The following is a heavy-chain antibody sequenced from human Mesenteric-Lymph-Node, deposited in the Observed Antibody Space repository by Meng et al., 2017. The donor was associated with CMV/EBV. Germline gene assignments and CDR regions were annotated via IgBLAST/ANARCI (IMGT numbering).Heavy chain of an antibody. J-gene: IGHJ4*02. CDR1: GGSISSGDYY. Sequence: SETLSLTCTVSGGSISSGDYYWSWIRQPPGKGLEWIGYIYYSGSTYYNPSLKSRVTISVDTSKNQFSLKLSSVTAADTAVYYCARHNKAVFDSSGYRVSGFDYWGQGTLVTVSS. V-gene: IGHV4-30-4*08. CDR3: ARHNKAVFDSSGYRVSGFDY. D-gene: IGHD3-22*01. CDR2: IYYSGST.